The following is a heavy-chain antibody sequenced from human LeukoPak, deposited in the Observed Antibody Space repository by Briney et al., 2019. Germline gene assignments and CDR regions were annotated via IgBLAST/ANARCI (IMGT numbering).Heavy chain of an antibody. CDR3: AKDAFGAGGFDS. J-gene: IGHJ4*02. V-gene: IGHV3-23*01. CDR2: ISGSSSYI. Sequence: GGSLRLSCAASGFTFTIYAMSWVRQAPGRGLEWVSTISGSSSYIDYADSVKGRFTISRDDSKYTVYLQMNSLRAEDTAVYYCAKDAFGAGGFDSWGQGTPVTVSS. CDR1: GFTFTIYA. D-gene: IGHD3-16*01.